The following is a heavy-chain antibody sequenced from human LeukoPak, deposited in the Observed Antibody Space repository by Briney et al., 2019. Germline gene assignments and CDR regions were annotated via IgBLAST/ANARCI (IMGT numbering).Heavy chain of an antibody. Sequence: SETLSLTCTVSGGSTSSYYWSWIRQPPGKGLEWIGRVFTSGIISGNTNYNPSLKSRVTMSVDTSKNQFSLKLRSVTAADTAVYYCARAFYSSSWDHKEDYFDYWGQGAPVTVSS. D-gene: IGHD6-13*01. CDR1: GGSTSSYY. J-gene: IGHJ4*02. V-gene: IGHV4-4*07. CDR2: VFTSGIISGNT. CDR3: ARAFYSSSWDHKEDYFDY.